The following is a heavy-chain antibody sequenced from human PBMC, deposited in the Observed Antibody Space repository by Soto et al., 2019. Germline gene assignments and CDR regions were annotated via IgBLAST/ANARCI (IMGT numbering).Heavy chain of an antibody. D-gene: IGHD7-27*01. V-gene: IGHV3-23*01. Sequence: GGALRISCAASGFLFENFGMSWVRQAPGKGLEWISSISGSGFKKYYADSVKGRFTISRDNSKSTVYLELNNLSAEDTAVYHCAKNQGVELWPLATVEWFVPAGKGSVATVSS. CDR3: AKNQGVELWPLATVEWFVP. J-gene: IGHJ5*02. CDR1: GFLFENFG. CDR2: ISGSGFKK.